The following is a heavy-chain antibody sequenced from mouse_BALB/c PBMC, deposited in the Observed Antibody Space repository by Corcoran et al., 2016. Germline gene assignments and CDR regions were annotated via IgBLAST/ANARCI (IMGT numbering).Heavy chain of an antibody. CDR2: INPYTGEP. CDR1: GYTFTNYG. J-gene: IGHJ3*01. V-gene: IGHV9-1*02. CDR3: ARDPAWFAY. Sequence: QIQLVQSGPELKKPGETVKISCKASGYTFTNYGMNWVKQAPGKGLKWMGWINPYTGEPTYADDFKGRFAFSLETSASTAYLQINNLKNEDMATYFCARDPAWFAYWGQGTLVTVSA.